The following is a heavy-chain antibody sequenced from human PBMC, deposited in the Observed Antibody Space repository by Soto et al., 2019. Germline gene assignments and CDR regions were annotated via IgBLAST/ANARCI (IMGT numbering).Heavy chain of an antibody. CDR1: GYTFTGYY. CDR2: INPNSGGT. Sequence: ASVKVSCKASGYTFTGYYMHWVRQAPGQGLEWMGWINPNSGGTNYAQKFQGWVTMTRDTSISTAYMELSRLRSDDTAVYYCARDHLSGSYYCYGMDVWGQGTTVTVSS. J-gene: IGHJ6*02. V-gene: IGHV1-2*04. CDR3: ARDHLSGSYYCYGMDV. D-gene: IGHD1-26*01.